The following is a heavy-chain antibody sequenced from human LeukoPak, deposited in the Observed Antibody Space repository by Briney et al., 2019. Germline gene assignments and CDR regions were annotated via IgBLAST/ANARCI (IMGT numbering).Heavy chain of an antibody. CDR2: IYPTGST. CDR3: ARGRSIAVLRGAFGY. V-gene: IGHV4-38-2*01. D-gene: IGHD6-6*01. Sequence: SETLSLTCAVSRYSISSSYYWGWIRQPPGKGLEWIGSIYPTGSTYYNPSLKSRVTISVDTSKNQFSLKLSSVTAADTAVYYCARGRSIAVLRGAFGYWGQGTLVTVSS. CDR1: RYSISSSYY. J-gene: IGHJ4*02.